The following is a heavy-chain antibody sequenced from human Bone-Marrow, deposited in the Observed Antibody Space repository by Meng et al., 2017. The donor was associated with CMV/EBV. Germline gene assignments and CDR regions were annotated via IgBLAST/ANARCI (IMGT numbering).Heavy chain of an antibody. J-gene: IGHJ4*02. CDR2: INWNGGST. CDR3: ARFAYSTGCFDY. Sequence: GESLKISCAASGFTFDDYGMSWVRQAPGKGLEWVSGINWNGGSTGYADSVKGRFTISRDNSKNTLYLQMNSLRAEDTAVYYCARFAYSTGCFDYWGQGTLVTVSS. D-gene: IGHD2-2*01. CDR1: GFTFDDYG. V-gene: IGHV3-20*04.